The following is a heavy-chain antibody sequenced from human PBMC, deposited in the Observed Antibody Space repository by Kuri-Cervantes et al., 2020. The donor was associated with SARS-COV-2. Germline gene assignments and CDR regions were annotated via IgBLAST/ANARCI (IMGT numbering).Heavy chain of an antibody. Sequence: GESLKISCAASGFTFSSYSMNWVRQAPGKGLEWVSAISGSGGSTYYADSVKGRFTISRDNSKNTLYLQMNSLRAEDTAVYYCAKAMLRIAARYYYYMDVWGKGTTVTVSS. CDR2: ISGSGGST. CDR1: GFTFSSYS. D-gene: IGHD6-6*01. CDR3: AKAMLRIAARYYYYMDV. J-gene: IGHJ6*03. V-gene: IGHV3-23*01.